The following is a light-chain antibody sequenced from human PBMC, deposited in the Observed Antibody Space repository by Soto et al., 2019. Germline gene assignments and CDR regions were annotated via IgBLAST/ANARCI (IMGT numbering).Light chain of an antibody. CDR2: DAS. J-gene: IGKJ1*01. Sequence: DILLAQSPATLSLSPGERATLSCRASQTISNYLAWYQQKPGQAPRLLIYDASNRAAGIPARFSGRGSGADFTLTIISLDPENFAVYYYQQRRNSPQTFGQGTRVDLK. V-gene: IGKV3-11*01. CDR3: QQRRNSPQT. CDR1: QTISNY.